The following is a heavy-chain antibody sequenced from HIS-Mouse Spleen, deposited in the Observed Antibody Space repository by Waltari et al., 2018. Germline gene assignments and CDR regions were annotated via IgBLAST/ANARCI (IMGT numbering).Heavy chain of an antibody. J-gene: IGHJ4*02. D-gene: IGHD6-13*01. CDR2: ISSIGSTR. Sequence: QVQLVESGGGLVKPGGSLRLSCAASGFTFSDYYMSWIRQAPGKGREWVSYISSIGSTRYYAGSVKGQFTMSRDNAKNSLYLQMNSLRAEDTAVYYCARVWDSSSWYDYWGQGTLVTVSS. V-gene: IGHV3-11*01. CDR3: ARVWDSSSWYDY. CDR1: GFTFSDYY.